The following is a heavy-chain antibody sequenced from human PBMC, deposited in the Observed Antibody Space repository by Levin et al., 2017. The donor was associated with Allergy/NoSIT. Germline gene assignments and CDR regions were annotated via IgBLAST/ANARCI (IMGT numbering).Heavy chain of an antibody. CDR2: ISGSGGTT. D-gene: IGHD2-15*01. CDR3: AKGGVVAAYVLYYFEY. CDR1: AFTFSSYA. Sequence: SGGSLRLSCAASAFTFSSYAMSWVRQAPGKGLEWVSGISGSGGTTYYADSVKGRFTISRDNSKNTLYLQMNSLRAEDTAIYYCAKGGVVAAYVLYYFEYWGQGTLVTVSS. V-gene: IGHV3-23*01. J-gene: IGHJ4*02.